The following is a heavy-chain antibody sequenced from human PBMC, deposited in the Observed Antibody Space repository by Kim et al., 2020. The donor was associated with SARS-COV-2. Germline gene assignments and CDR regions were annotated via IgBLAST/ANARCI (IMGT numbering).Heavy chain of an antibody. J-gene: IGHJ4*02. CDR1: GFTFSSYG. V-gene: IGHV3-30*18. CDR2: ISYDGSNK. D-gene: IGHD3-10*02. Sequence: GGSLRLSCAASGFTFSSYGMHWVRQAPGKGLEWVAVISYDGSNKYYADSVKGRFSISRDNSKNTLYLQMNSLRAEDTAVYYCAKGWAAMFPGYFEYWRQG. CDR3: AKGWAAMFPGYFEY.